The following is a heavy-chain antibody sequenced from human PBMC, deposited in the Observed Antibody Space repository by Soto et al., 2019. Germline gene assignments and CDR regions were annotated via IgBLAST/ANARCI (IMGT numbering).Heavy chain of an antibody. J-gene: IGHJ4*02. V-gene: IGHV3-15*01. Sequence: EVQLVESGGGLVQPGGSLRLSCAASGFTFSNAWMSWVRQAPGKGLEWVGRIKSKTDGGTTDYAAPVKGRLTISSDDTQPSVDFNMNCGNTEGTTAYYSTTVSYYDFWGGEDSDYWGQGTLVTVSS. CDR1: GFTFSNAW. D-gene: IGHD3-3*01. CDR3: TTVSYYDFWGGEDSDY. CDR2: IKSKTDGGTT.